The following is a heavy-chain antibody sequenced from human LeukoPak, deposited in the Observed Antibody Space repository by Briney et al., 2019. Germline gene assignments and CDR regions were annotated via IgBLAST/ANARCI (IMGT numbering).Heavy chain of an antibody. J-gene: IGHJ3*02. CDR2: INPSGGST. CDR3: ARDMVRGVIITFAFDI. Sequence: GASVKVSCKASGYTFTSYYMHWVRQAPGQGLEWMGIINPSGGSTSYAQKFQGRVTMTRDTSTSTVYMELSSLRSEDTAVYYCARDMVRGVIITFAFDIWGQGTMVTVSS. CDR1: GYTFTSYY. D-gene: IGHD3-10*01. V-gene: IGHV1-46*01.